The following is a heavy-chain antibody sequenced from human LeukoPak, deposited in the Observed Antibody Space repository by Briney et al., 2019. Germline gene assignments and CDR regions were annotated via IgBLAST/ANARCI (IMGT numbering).Heavy chain of an antibody. Sequence: ASVKVSCKASGYTFTSYDINWVRQAPGQGLEWMGWINPNSGGTNYAQKFQGRVTMTRDTSISTAYMELSRLRSDDTAVYYCARDYKMAAAGDYYYYYMDVWGKGTTVTVSS. D-gene: IGHD6-13*01. V-gene: IGHV1-2*02. CDR1: GYTFTSYD. J-gene: IGHJ6*03. CDR2: INPNSGGT. CDR3: ARDYKMAAAGDYYYYYMDV.